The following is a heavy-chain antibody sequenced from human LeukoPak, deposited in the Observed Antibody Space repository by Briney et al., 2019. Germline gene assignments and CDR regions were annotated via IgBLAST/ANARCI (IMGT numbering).Heavy chain of an antibody. Sequence: GGSLRLSCAASGFTFSSYAMSWVRQPPGKGLEWLSAISDSGGSTYYPASVKGRFTISSNNSKNTLYLQMNSLRGEGTAVYYCAKGPPLLGGYPHFDYWGQGTLVTVSS. D-gene: IGHD1-1*01. V-gene: IGHV3-23*01. J-gene: IGHJ4*02. CDR3: AKGPPLLGGYPHFDY. CDR1: GFTFSSYA. CDR2: ISDSGGST.